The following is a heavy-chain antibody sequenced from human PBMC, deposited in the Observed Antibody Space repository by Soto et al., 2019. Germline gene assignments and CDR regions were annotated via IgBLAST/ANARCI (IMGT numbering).Heavy chain of an antibody. V-gene: IGHV3-48*01. D-gene: IGHD6-19*01. CDR3: ARDRQWLLDY. CDR1: GFTFSSYS. CDR2: ISSSSSTI. J-gene: IGHJ4*02. Sequence: GGSLRLSCAASGFTFSSYSMNWVRQAPGKGLEWVSYISSSSSTIYYADSVKGRFTISRDNAKNSLYRQMNSLRAEDTAVYYCARDRQWLLDYWGQGTLVTVSS.